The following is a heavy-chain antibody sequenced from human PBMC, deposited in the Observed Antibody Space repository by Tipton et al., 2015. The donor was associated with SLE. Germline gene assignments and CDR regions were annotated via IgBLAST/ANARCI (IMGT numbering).Heavy chain of an antibody. J-gene: IGHJ4*02. CDR3: TGEAADYFDY. D-gene: IGHD6-13*01. Sequence: EYAASVKGRFIISRDDSESIAYLQMNSLKTEDTAVYYCTGEAADYFDYWGQGTLVTVSS. V-gene: IGHV3-49*02.